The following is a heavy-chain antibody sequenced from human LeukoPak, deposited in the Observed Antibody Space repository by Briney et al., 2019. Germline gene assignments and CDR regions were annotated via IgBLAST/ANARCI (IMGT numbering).Heavy chain of an antibody. D-gene: IGHD6-19*01. J-gene: IGHJ4*02. CDR3: ARFARAGLGFDY. CDR2: IYYSGST. CDR1: GGSISSSSYY. V-gene: IGHV4-39*01. Sequence: PSETLSLTXTVSGGSISSSSYYWGWIRQPPGKGLEWIGSIYYSGSTYYNPSLKSRVTISVDTSKNQFSLKLSSVTAADTAVYYCARFARAGLGFDYWGQRTLVTVSS.